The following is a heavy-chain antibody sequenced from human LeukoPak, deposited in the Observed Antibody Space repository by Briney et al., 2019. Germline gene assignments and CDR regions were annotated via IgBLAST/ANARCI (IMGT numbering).Heavy chain of an antibody. V-gene: IGHV3-11*01. CDR2: ISSSGSTI. CDR3: AARGYSYGHPDS. CDR1: GFTFSDYY. Sequence: PGGSLRLSCAASGFTFSDYYMSWIRQAPGKGLEWVAYISSSGSTIYYVDSVKGRFTISRDNAKNSLYLQMNSLRAADTAVYYCAARGYSYGHPDSSGQGTLVTVSS. J-gene: IGHJ4*02. D-gene: IGHD5-18*01.